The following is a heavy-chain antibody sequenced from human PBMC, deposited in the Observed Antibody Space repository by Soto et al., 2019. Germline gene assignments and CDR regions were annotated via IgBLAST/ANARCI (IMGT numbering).Heavy chain of an antibody. D-gene: IGHD6-13*01. Sequence: GAAVKFSCKASGYTFTSYGISWVRQAPGQGLEWMGWISAYNGNTNYAQKLQGRVTMTTDTSTSTAYMELRSLRSDDTAVYYCARDLVAAAGPYYYYYYGMDVWGQGTTVTVSS. V-gene: IGHV1-18*04. CDR2: ISAYNGNT. J-gene: IGHJ6*02. CDR3: ARDLVAAAGPYYYYYYGMDV. CDR1: GYTFTSYG.